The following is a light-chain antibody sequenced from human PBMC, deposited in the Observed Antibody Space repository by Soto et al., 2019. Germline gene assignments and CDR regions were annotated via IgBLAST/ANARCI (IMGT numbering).Light chain of an antibody. CDR1: ASNIGSNF. Sequence: QSVLTQPPSASGPPGQRVTISCSGRASNIGSNFVSWYQVVPGTAPKLLIYTNSHRPSGVPDRFSGSRSGTSASLGISGLQSDDEADYFCATWDDNVKGPVFGGGTKVTVL. CDR3: ATWDDNVKGPV. J-gene: IGLJ2*01. V-gene: IGLV1-44*01. CDR2: TNS.